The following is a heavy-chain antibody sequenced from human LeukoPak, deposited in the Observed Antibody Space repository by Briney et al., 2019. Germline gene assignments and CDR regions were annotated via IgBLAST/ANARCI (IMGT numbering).Heavy chain of an antibody. CDR1: GGSFSGYY. Sequence: SQTLSLTCAVYGGSFSGYYCSWISQPPGKGLEWIGEIIHRGRTTYNPSLKSRVTISVDTSKNQFSLKLSSVTAADTAVYYCARGYCSGGSCYLPSSYYYYGMDVWGQGTTVTVSS. J-gene: IGHJ6*02. V-gene: IGHV4-34*01. D-gene: IGHD2-15*01. CDR2: IIHRGRT. CDR3: ARGYCSGGSCYLPSSYYYYGMDV.